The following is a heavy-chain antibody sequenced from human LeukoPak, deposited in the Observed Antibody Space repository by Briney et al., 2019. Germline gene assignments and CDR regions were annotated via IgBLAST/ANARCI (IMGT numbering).Heavy chain of an antibody. CDR3: ARMPGSDNYDGRGKDAFDI. J-gene: IGHJ3*02. V-gene: IGHV3-23*01. CDR2: IIYSGGAT. Sequence: PGGSLRLSCAASGFTFSRSAMTWVRQGPGTGLEFVASIIYSGGATYYADSVKGRFTISRDNSKNTLYLQMNGLSADDTAVYYCARMPGSDNYDGRGKDAFDIWGQGTMVTVSS. D-gene: IGHD3-22*01. CDR1: GFTFSRSA.